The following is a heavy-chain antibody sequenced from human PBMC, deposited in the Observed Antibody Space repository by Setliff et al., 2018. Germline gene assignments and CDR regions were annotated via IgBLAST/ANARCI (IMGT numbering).Heavy chain of an antibody. Sequence: GESLKISCKAAGYSFTKCWIGWVRQMPGKGLQWMGIIDTADSDTPYSPSFQGQVTISADKSITTAYLQWSRLKASDTAMYYCARDTNYEGAYDSWGQGTLVTVSS. V-gene: IGHV5-51*01. CDR3: ARDTNYEGAYDS. CDR2: IDTADSDT. CDR1: GYSFTKCW. J-gene: IGHJ4*02. D-gene: IGHD3-3*01.